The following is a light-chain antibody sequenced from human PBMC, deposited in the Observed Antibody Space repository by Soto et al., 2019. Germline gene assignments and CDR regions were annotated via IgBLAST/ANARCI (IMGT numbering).Light chain of an antibody. CDR1: SSDVGNYGL. J-gene: IGLJ1*01. CDR2: DVT. V-gene: IGLV2-23*02. Sequence: QSVLAQPASVSGSPGQSITISCAGTSSDVGNYGLVSWYQHHPGRAPKLIIYDVTNRPSGISNRFSGSKSGNTASLTISGLQAEDEADYYCCSYAGSRTYVFGTGTKLTVL. CDR3: CSYAGSRTYV.